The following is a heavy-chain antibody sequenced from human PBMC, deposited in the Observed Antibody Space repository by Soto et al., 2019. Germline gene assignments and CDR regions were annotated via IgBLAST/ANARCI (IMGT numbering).Heavy chain of an antibody. Sequence: QVLLVQSGAEVKKPGASVRVSCKASGYTFTIYAIHWVRQAPGQSLEWMGWINPGNGDTKYSQIFQGRVTITWDTSARTAYMDLSSLISEDTADYYCARDSSSYRSFDYWGQGARVTVSS. J-gene: IGHJ4*02. CDR3: ARDSSSYRSFDY. CDR1: GYTFTIYA. D-gene: IGHD6-6*01. CDR2: INPGNGDT. V-gene: IGHV1-3*01.